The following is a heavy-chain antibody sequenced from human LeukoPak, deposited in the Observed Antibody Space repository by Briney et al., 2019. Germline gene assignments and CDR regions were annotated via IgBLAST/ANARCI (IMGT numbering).Heavy chain of an antibody. CDR1: GFTFSSYA. CDR2: ISGSGGST. D-gene: IGHD5-12*01. V-gene: IGHV3-23*01. CDR3: AKGGQWLRFFDY. J-gene: IGHJ4*02. Sequence: PGGSLRLSCAASGFTFSSYAMSWVRQSPGKGLEWVSAISGSGGSTYYADSVKGRFTISRDNSKNTLYLQMNSLRAEDTAVYYCAKGGQWLRFFDYWGQGTLVTVSS.